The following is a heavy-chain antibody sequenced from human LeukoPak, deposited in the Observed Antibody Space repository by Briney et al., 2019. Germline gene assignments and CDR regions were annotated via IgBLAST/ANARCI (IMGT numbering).Heavy chain of an antibody. CDR3: AKIRLEESATGY. Sequence: GRSLRLSCAASGFTFSSYSMNWVRQAPGKGLEWVSSISSSSSYIYYADSVKGRFTISRDNAKNSLYLQMNSLRAEDTAVYYCAKIRLEESATGYWGQGTLVTVSS. J-gene: IGHJ4*02. CDR1: GFTFSSYS. CDR2: ISSSSSYI. V-gene: IGHV3-21*04. D-gene: IGHD2-15*01.